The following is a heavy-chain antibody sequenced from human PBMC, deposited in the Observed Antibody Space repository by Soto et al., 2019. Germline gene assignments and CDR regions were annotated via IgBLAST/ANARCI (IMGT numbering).Heavy chain of an antibody. CDR3: AKEPPSENDYGDHYYYYYMDV. CDR1: GFTFSSYG. V-gene: IGHV3-30*18. D-gene: IGHD4-17*01. J-gene: IGHJ6*03. Sequence: QVQLVESGGGVVQPGRSLRLSCAASGFTFSSYGMHWVRQAPGKGLEWVAVISYDGSNKYYADSVKGRFTISRDNSKNTLYLQMNSLRAEDTAVYYCAKEPPSENDYGDHYYYYYMDVWGKGTTVTVSS. CDR2: ISYDGSNK.